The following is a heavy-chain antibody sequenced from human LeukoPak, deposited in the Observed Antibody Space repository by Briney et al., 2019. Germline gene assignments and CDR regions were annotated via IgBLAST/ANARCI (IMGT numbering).Heavy chain of an antibody. CDR2: ITTSGDST. CDR1: GLNFSVCG. J-gene: IGHJ4*02. V-gene: IGHV3-23*01. Sequence: GGSLRLSCSASGLNFSVCGMHWVRQAPGKGLEWVSAITTSGDSTYYADSVKGRFTISRDNSKNTLYLQMNSLRAEDTAIYFFAKRNCSGTHCYPFDSWGRGTLVTVSS. CDR3: AKRNCSGTHCYPFDS. D-gene: IGHD6-19*01.